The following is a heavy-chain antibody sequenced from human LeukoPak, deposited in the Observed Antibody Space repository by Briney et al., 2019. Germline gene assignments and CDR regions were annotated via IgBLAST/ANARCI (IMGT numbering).Heavy chain of an antibody. J-gene: IGHJ6*02. CDR1: GFTVSSNY. Sequence: GGSLRLSCAASGFTVSSNYMSWVRQAPGKGLEWVSSISSSSSYIYYADSVKGRFTISRDNAKNSLYLQMNSLRAEDTAVYYCAREQGVPPYYYYGMDVWGQGTTVTVSS. CDR3: AREQGVPPYYYYGMDV. CDR2: ISSSSSYI. D-gene: IGHD2-8*01. V-gene: IGHV3-21*01.